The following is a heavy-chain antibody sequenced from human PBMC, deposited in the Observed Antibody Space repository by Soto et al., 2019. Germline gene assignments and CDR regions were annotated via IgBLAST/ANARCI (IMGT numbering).Heavy chain of an antibody. CDR2: ISTYDDNT. Sequence: ASVKVSCKASGYTFXSYGISWVRQAPGQGLEWMGWISTYDDNTNYAQNLQGRVTMTTDTSTSTAYMELKSLTSDDTAVYYCARDRRGYSYADFDYWGQGTLVTVSS. V-gene: IGHV1-18*01. D-gene: IGHD5-18*01. J-gene: IGHJ4*02. CDR3: ARDRRGYSYADFDY. CDR1: GYTFXSYG.